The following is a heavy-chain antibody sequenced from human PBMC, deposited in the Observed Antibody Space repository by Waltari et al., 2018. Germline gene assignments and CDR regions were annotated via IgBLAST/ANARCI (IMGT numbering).Heavy chain of an antibody. CDR2: INPNSGGT. Sequence: QVQLVQSGAEVKKPGASVKLSCKASGYTFTGYYMHWLRQAPGQGLEWMGRINPNSGGTNYAQKFQGRVTMTRDTSISKAYMELSRLRSDDTAVYYCARDLGLERPIDYWGQGTLVTVSS. CDR3: ARDLGLERPIDY. V-gene: IGHV1-2*06. J-gene: IGHJ4*02. CDR1: GYTFTGYY. D-gene: IGHD1-1*01.